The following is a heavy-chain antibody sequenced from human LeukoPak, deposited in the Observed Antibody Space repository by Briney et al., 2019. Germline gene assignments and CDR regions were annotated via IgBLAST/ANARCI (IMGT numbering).Heavy chain of an antibody. J-gene: IGHJ5*02. D-gene: IGHD2-15*01. CDR3: ARGDSHCATSTCNGLENWFDP. Sequence: GASVKVSCKASGYSFDDYYIHWVRQGPGQGLEWMGRINPNTGDTSIMRKFQGRVTMTRDTSITTAYLDLSSLGSDDTAIYYCARGDSHCATSTCNGLENWFDPWGQGTLVTVSS. V-gene: IGHV1-2*06. CDR2: INPNTGDT. CDR1: GYSFDDYY.